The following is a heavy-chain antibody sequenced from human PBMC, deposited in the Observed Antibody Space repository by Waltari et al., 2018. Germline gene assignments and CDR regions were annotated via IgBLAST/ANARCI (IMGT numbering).Heavy chain of an antibody. CDR2: INPNSGGT. J-gene: IGHJ5*02. CDR1: GYTFTGYY. D-gene: IGHD3-3*01. Sequence: GAEVKKPGASVKVSCKASGYTFTGYYMHWVRQAPGQGLEWMGWINPNSGGTNYAQKFQGRVTMTRDTSISTAYMELSRLRSDDTAVYYCARENRINTGFLECHRFDPWGQGTLVTVSS. V-gene: IGHV1-2*02. CDR3: ARENRINTGFLECHRFDP.